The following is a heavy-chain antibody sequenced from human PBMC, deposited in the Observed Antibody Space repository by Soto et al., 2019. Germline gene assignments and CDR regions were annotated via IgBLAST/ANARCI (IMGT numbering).Heavy chain of an antibody. CDR1: GFTFPDYP. J-gene: IGHJ6*02. D-gene: IGHD3-3*01. CDR2: IKSKAFGGTS. Sequence: GPLRLSCTTSGFTFPDYPMSWFRQAPGKGLEWVGFIKSKAFGGTSECAPSVKGRFTISRDDSRNIAYLQMDSLKSEDTAVYYCTRRGGGFWSGYTMDVWGQGTTVTVSS. V-gene: IGHV3-49*03. CDR3: TRRGGGFWSGYTMDV.